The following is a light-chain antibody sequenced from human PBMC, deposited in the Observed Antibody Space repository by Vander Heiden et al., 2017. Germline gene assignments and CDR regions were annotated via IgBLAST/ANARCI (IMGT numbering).Light chain of an antibody. CDR3: QQDNDRPPWT. V-gene: IGKV3-15*01. CDR2: GAF. J-gene: IGKJ1*01. CDR1: QSVSSN. Sequence: DIVMTQSPATLSVSPGERATLSCRASQSVSSNLAWYQQKPGQAPRLLIYGAFTRATGISARFSGSGSGTEFTLTISSLQSEDFAVYYCQQDNDRPPWTFGQGTKVEIK.